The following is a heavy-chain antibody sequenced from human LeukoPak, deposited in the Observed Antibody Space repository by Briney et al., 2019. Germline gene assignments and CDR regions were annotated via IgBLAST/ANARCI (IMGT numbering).Heavy chain of an antibody. Sequence: SETLSLTCTVSGGSVSSYYWSWIRQPPGKGLEWIGYIKSSGSSNYNPSLKSRVTISMDTSKNQFSLRLNSVTAADTAVYYCARDGTVATNWFDPWGQGTLVTVSS. J-gene: IGHJ5*02. CDR3: ARDGTVATNWFDP. V-gene: IGHV4-59*02. CDR2: IKSSGSS. D-gene: IGHD5-12*01. CDR1: GGSVSSYY.